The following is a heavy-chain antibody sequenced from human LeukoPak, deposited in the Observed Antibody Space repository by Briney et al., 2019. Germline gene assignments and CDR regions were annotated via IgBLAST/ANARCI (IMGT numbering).Heavy chain of an antibody. CDR1: GFTFSNYA. CDR2: ISGSGGST. V-gene: IGHV3-23*01. D-gene: IGHD6-19*01. J-gene: IGHJ4*02. CDR3: AKDLGSSVAVAEWDY. Sequence: PGGSLRLSCAASGFTFSNYAMSWVRQAPGKGLEWVSAISGSGGSTYYADSVKGRFTISRDNSKNTLYLQMNSLRAEDTAVYYCAKDLGSSVAVAEWDYWGQGTLVTVSS.